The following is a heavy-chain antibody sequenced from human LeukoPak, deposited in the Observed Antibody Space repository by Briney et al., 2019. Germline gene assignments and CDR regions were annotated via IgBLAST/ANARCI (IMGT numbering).Heavy chain of an antibody. CDR3: ARGRLVEDY. D-gene: IGHD3-16*01. V-gene: IGHV4-61*02. CDR1: GGSISSGGYL. Sequence: SQTLSLTCTVSGGSISSGGYLWHWIRQPAGKGLEWIGRIYTSGSTNYNPSLKSRVTISVDTSKNQFSLKLSSVTAADTAVYYCARGRLVEDYWGQGTLVTVSS. CDR2: IYTSGST. J-gene: IGHJ4*02.